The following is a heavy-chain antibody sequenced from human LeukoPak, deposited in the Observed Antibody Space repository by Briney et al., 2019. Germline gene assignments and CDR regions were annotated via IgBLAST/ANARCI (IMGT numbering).Heavy chain of an antibody. CDR1: GFTVSSNS. CDR2: IYSDNT. V-gene: IGHV3-53*01. D-gene: IGHD2-15*01. J-gene: IGHJ4*02. Sequence: PSGSLRLSCAASGFTVSSNSMSWVRQAPGKGLEWGSFIYSDNTHYSDPVKGRFTISKDNSKNTLYLQMNSLRAEDTAVYYCARRAAAYSHPYDYWGQGTLVTVSS. CDR3: ARRAAAYSHPYDY.